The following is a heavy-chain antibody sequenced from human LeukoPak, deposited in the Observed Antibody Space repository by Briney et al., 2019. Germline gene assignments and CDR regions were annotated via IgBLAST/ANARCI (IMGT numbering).Heavy chain of an antibody. D-gene: IGHD3-22*01. CDR2: TIPVLGIA. Sequence: GASVKVSCKASGGTFGDYAISWVRQAPGQGLEWMGRTIPVLGIAKYAQRFQGRVTITADRSTSTAYMDLRSLTSEDTAVYYCASQLLLPFDYWGQGTLVTVSS. CDR3: ASQLLLPFDY. J-gene: IGHJ4*02. CDR1: GGTFGDYA. V-gene: IGHV1-69*04.